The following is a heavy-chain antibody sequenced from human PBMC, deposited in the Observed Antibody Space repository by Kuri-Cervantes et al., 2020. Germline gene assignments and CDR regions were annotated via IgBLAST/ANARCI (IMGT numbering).Heavy chain of an antibody. CDR3: ARERVYNWNDGVVNAFDI. D-gene: IGHD1-20*01. J-gene: IGHJ3*02. CDR2: TSSSSSTI. Sequence: GESLKISCAASGFTFSSYGMNWVRQAPGKGLEWVSYTSSSSSTIYYADSVKGRFTISRDNAKNSLYLQMNSLRDEDTAVYYCARERVYNWNDGVVNAFDIWGQGTMVTVSS. V-gene: IGHV3-48*02. CDR1: GFTFSSYG.